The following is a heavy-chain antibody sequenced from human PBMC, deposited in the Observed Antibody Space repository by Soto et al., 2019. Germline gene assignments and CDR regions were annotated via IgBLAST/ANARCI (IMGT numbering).Heavy chain of an antibody. CDR1: GGSISSSDW. Sequence: QVQLQELGPGLVKPSGTLSLTCAVSGGSISSSDWWSWVRQPPGKGLEWIGEIYHSGSTNYNPSLKSRVTISVDKSKNQFSLKLSSATAADTAVYYCARDPGDGDYEGYYYYGMDVWGQGTTVTVSS. CDR2: IYHSGST. J-gene: IGHJ6*02. V-gene: IGHV4-4*02. D-gene: IGHD4-17*01. CDR3: ARDPGDGDYEGYYYYGMDV.